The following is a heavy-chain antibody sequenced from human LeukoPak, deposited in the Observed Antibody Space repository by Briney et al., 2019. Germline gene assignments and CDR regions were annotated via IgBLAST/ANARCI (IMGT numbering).Heavy chain of an antibody. J-gene: IGHJ5*02. CDR3: ARRADYYDSSGYNWFDP. Sequence: PSETLSLTCTVSGGSISSYYWSWIRQPPGKGLEWIGYIYYSGSTNYNPSLKSRVTISVDTSKNQFSLKLSSVTAADTAVYYCARRADYYDSSGYNWFDPWGQGTLVTVSS. CDR2: IYYSGST. D-gene: IGHD3-22*01. CDR1: GGSISSYY. V-gene: IGHV4-59*01.